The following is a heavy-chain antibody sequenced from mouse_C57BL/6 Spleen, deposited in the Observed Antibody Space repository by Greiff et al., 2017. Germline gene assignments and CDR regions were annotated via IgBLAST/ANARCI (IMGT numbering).Heavy chain of an antibody. CDR3: ARDIYGYWYFDV. CDR1: GFTFSDFY. J-gene: IGHJ1*03. D-gene: IGHD1-1*02. Sequence: EVMLVESGGGLVQSGRSLRLSCATSGFTFSDFYMEWVRQAPGKGLEWIAASRNKANDYTTEYSASVKGRFIVSRDTSQSILYLQMNALRAEDTAIYYCARDIYGYWYFDVWGTGTTVTVSS. CDR2: SRNKANDYTT. V-gene: IGHV7-1*01.